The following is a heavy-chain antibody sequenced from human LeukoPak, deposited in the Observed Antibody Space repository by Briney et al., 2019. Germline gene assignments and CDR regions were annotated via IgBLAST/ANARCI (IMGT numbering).Heavy chain of an antibody. CDR1: GFTFSSYS. J-gene: IGHJ4*02. V-gene: IGHV3-21*01. D-gene: IGHD6-13*01. CDR2: ISGDSNYI. CDR3: ARDGSSWDY. Sequence: GGSLRLSCAASGFTFSSYSMNWVRQAPGKGLEWVSSISGDSNYIYYTDSVRGRFTISRDNAKNSLFLQMNSLRDEDTAVYYCARDGSSWDYWGQGTLVTVSS.